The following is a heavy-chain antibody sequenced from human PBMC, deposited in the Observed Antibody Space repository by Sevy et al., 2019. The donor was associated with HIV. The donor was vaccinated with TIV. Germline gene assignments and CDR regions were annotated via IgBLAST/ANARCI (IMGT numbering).Heavy chain of an antibody. CDR2: ISVSGRL. CDR3: AKDSYSSGLLYYFDH. V-gene: IGHV3-23*01. D-gene: IGHD6-19*01. CDR1: GFKFDNYA. Sequence: GGSLRLSCAASGFKFDNYAMAWVRQAPGQGLVWVSAISVSGRLSYADSVKGRFTISRDSSKKMIYLHLNSLRADDTATYYCAKDSYSSGLLYYFDHWGQGTLVTVSS. J-gene: IGHJ4*02.